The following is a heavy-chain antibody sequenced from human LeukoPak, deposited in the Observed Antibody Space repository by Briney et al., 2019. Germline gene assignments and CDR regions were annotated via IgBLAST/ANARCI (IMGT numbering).Heavy chain of an antibody. D-gene: IGHD6-19*01. Sequence: GGSLRLSCAASGFTFSSYAMSWVRQAPGKGLEWVSAISGSGGSTYYADSVKGRFTISRDNSKNTLNLQMNSLRAEDTAVYYCAKDLTVAGTGNYWGQGTLVTVSS. CDR1: GFTFSSYA. CDR3: AKDLTVAGTGNY. J-gene: IGHJ4*02. V-gene: IGHV3-23*01. CDR2: ISGSGGST.